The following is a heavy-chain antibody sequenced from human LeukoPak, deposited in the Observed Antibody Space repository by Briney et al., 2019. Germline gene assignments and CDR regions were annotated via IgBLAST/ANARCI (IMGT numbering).Heavy chain of an antibody. CDR3: ARSYDILTGHKPGAFDI. D-gene: IGHD3-9*01. CDR2: IYTSGST. Sequence: SETLSLTCTVSGGSISSGSYYWSWIRQPAGKGLEWIGRIYTSGSTNYNPSLKSRVTISVDTSKNQFSLKLSSVTAADTAVYYCARSYDILTGHKPGAFDIWGRGTMVTVSS. CDR1: GGSISSGSYY. V-gene: IGHV4-61*02. J-gene: IGHJ3*02.